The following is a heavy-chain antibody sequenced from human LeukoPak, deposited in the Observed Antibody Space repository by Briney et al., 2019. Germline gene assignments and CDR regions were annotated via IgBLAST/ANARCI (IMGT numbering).Heavy chain of an antibody. D-gene: IGHD2-2*01. J-gene: IGHJ6*03. CDR3: ARARGCSSTSCYGRGFYYYYYMDV. Sequence: TETLSLTCTVSGGSISSYYWSWIRQPPGKGLEWIGYIYYSGSTNYNPSLKSRVTISVDTSKNQFSLKLSSVTAADTAVYYCARARGCSSTSCYGRGFYYYYYMDVWGKGTTVTVSS. CDR1: GGSISSYY. V-gene: IGHV4-59*01. CDR2: IYYSGST.